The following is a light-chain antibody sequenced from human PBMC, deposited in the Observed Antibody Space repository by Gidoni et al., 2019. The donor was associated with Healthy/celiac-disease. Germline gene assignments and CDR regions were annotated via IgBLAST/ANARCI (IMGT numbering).Light chain of an antibody. V-gene: IGKV3-15*01. CDR1: QSVSSN. Sequence: EIVMTQSPATLSVSPGERATLSCRASQSVSSNLAWYQQKPGQAPRLLIYGASTRATGIPARFSGSRSGTEFTLTISSLQSEDFAVYDGQQYNNWPLTFGGGTKVEIK. CDR2: GAS. CDR3: QQYNNWPLT. J-gene: IGKJ4*01.